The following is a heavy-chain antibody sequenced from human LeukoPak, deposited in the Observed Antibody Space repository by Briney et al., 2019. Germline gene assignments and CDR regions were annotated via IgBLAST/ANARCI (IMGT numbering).Heavy chain of an antibody. Sequence: GGSLRLSCSVSGFTFSSYAMHWVRQAPGKGLEYVSGISNNGGSTNYADSVKGRLTIPRDNSKNTLYLQMSSLRVEDTAVYYCVKVTGGYWYFDLWGRGTLVTVSS. J-gene: IGHJ2*01. V-gene: IGHV3-64D*06. D-gene: IGHD3-16*01. CDR1: GFTFSSYA. CDR2: ISNNGGST. CDR3: VKVTGGYWYFDL.